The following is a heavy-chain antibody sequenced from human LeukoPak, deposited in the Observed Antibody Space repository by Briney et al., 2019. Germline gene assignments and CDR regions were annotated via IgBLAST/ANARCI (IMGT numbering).Heavy chain of an antibody. CDR2: ISGSGGST. CDR1: GFTFSSYA. CDR3: AKASPITIFGVVNLFDY. Sequence: GGSLRLSCAASGFTFSSYAMSWVRQAPGKGLEWVSAISGSGGSTYYADSVKGRFTISRDNSKNALYLQMNSLRAEDTAVYYCAKASPITIFGVVNLFDYWGQGTLVTVSP. D-gene: IGHD3-3*01. V-gene: IGHV3-23*01. J-gene: IGHJ4*02.